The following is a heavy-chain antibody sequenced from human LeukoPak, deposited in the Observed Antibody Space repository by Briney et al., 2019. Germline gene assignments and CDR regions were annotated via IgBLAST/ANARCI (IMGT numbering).Heavy chain of an antibody. D-gene: IGHD3-22*01. V-gene: IGHV1-69*05. CDR2: IIPIFGTA. CDR1: GGTFSSYA. CDR3: ARDREATYDSSGYYDY. J-gene: IGHJ4*02. Sequence: SVKVSCKASGGTFSSYAISWVRQAPGQGLEWMGGIIPIFGTANYAQKFQGRVTITTDDSTSTAYMELSSLRSEDTAVYYCARDREATYDSSGYYDYWGQGTLVTVSS.